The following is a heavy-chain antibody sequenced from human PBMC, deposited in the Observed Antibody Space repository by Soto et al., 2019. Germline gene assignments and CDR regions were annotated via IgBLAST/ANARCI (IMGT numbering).Heavy chain of an antibody. J-gene: IGHJ3*02. CDR2: IRNKANSYST. CDR1: CFSFCDHY. V-gene: IGHV3-72*01. CDR3: ARGGSYAAFAI. D-gene: IGHD1-26*01. Sequence: GSLRLCCAASCFSFCDHYMDWVRQAPGKGLEWVGRIRNKANSYSTKYAASVKGRFTVSRDDSRNSLYLQMNSLKTEDTAVYYCARGGSYAAFAICGEGT.